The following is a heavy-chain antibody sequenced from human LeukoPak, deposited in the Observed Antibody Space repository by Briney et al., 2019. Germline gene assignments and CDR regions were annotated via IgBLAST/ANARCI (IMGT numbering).Heavy chain of an antibody. CDR2: IKQDGSEK. Sequence: GGSLRLSCAASGFTFSSYGMHWVRQAPGKGLEWVANIKQDGSEKYYVDSVEGRFTISRDNAKNSLNLQMNGLRADDTAVYYCARGRTGGGTNPDYWGQGTLVTVSS. CDR1: GFTFSSYG. CDR3: ARGRTGGGTNPDY. J-gene: IGHJ4*02. V-gene: IGHV3-7*01. D-gene: IGHD2-8*01.